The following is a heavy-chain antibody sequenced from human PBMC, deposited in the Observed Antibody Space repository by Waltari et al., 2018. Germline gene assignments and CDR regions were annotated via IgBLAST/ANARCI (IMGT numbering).Heavy chain of an antibody. D-gene: IGHD3-16*01. CDR2: ISAYNGDT. V-gene: IGHV1-18*01. CDR1: GYTSTSYG. J-gene: IGHJ4*02. Sequence: QVQLVQSGAEVKKPGASVKVSCKASGYTSTSYGISWVRQAPGQGLGWMGRISAYNGDTNYAQKFQARVTMTTDTSTSTGYMELRSLRSDDTAVYYCGTDSTFGGIIPYWGQGTLVTVSS. CDR3: GTDSTFGGIIPY.